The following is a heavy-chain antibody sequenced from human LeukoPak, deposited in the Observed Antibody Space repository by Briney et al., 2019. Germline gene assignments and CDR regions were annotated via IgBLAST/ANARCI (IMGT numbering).Heavy chain of an antibody. D-gene: IGHD3-3*01. Sequence: GGSLRLSCAASEFTFNRYWMSWVRQAPGKGLEWLANIKHDGSEAHYVDSVKGRFTISRDNAKNSLSLQMNSLHVDDTGVYFCTRDALFGVGRTHLDFWSQGTLVSVSS. V-gene: IGHV3-7*04. CDR2: IKHDGSEA. CDR3: TRDALFGVGRTHLDF. CDR1: EFTFNRYW. J-gene: IGHJ4*02.